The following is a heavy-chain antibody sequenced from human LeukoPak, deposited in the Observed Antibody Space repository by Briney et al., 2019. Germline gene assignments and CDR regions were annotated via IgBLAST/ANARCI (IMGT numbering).Heavy chain of an antibody. CDR3: ATPDN. J-gene: IGHJ4*02. CDR1: GGSISSHY. CDR2: IYYSGST. Sequence: SETLSLTCTVSGGSISSHYWSWIRQPPGKGLEWIGYIYYSGSTNYNPSLKSRVTISVDTSKNQSSLKLSSVTAADTAVYYCATPDNWGQGTLVTVSS. V-gene: IGHV4-59*11.